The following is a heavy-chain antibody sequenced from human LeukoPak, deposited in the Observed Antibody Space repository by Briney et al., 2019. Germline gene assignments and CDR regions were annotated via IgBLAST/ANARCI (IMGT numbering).Heavy chain of an antibody. J-gene: IGHJ3*02. Sequence: KASETLSLTCTVSGGSISSSSYYWGWIRQPPGKGLEWIGSIYYSGSTYYNPSLKSPVTISVDTSKNQFSLKVSSVTAADTAVYYCARPRRFGDDAFDIWGQGTMVTVSS. CDR2: IYYSGST. CDR3: ARPRRFGDDAFDI. CDR1: GGSISSSSYY. V-gene: IGHV4-39*01. D-gene: IGHD3-16*01.